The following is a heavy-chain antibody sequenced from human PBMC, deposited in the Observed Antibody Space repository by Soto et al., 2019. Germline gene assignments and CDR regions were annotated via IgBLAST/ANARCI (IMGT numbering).Heavy chain of an antibody. J-gene: IGHJ3*02. D-gene: IGHD1-7*01. CDR2: ISAYNGNT. CDR3: ARVRNWNYPDAFDI. CDR1: GYTFTSYG. V-gene: IGHV1-18*04. Sequence: GASVKVSCKASGYTFTSYGISWVRQAPGQGLEWMGWISAYNGNTNYAQKLQGRVTMTTDTSTSTAYMELRSLRSDDTAVYYCARVRNWNYPDAFDIWGQGTMVTVSS.